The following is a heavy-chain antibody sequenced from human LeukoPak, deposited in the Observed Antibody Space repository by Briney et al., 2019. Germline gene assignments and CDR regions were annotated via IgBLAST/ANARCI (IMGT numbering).Heavy chain of an antibody. V-gene: IGHV4-39*01. Sequence: PSETLSLTCTVSGGSISSSSYYWGWIRQPPGKGLEWIGSIYYSGSTYYNPSLKSRVTISVDTSKNQFSLKLSSVTAADTAVYYCARGYPLNYYDSSGYYFDPWGQGTLVTVSS. CDR3: ARGYPLNYYDSSGYYFDP. CDR2: IYYSGST. CDR1: GGSISSSSYY. J-gene: IGHJ5*02. D-gene: IGHD3-22*01.